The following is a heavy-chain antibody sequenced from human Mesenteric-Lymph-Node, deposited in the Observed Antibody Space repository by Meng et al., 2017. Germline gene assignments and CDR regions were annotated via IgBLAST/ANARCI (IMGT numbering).Heavy chain of an antibody. CDR2: IIPIFGTA. CDR1: GGTFISYA. J-gene: IGHJ4*02. Sequence: AHLGQFGDEVTSLGSSSKVSGKPAGGTFISYAISWVRQAPGQGLEWMGGIIPIFGTANYAQKFQGRVTITADESTSTAYMELSSLRSEDTAVYYCARDRSDFSNYFDYWGQGTLVTVSS. CDR3: ARDRSDFSNYFDY. D-gene: IGHD3-3*01. V-gene: IGHV1-69*01.